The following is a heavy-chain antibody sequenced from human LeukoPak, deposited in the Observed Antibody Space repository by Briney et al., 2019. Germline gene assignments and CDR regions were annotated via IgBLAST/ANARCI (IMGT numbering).Heavy chain of an antibody. CDR2: ISGSGGST. J-gene: IGHJ4*02. CDR1: GLTVSSNY. V-gene: IGHV3-23*01. Sequence: GGSLRLSCAASGLTVSSNYMSWVRQAPGKGLEWVSAISGSGGSTYYADSVKGRFTISRDNSKSTLYLQMNSLRAEDTAVYYCAKDYPRIGMIVVVKSGGFDYWGQGTLVTVSS. D-gene: IGHD3-22*01. CDR3: AKDYPRIGMIVVVKSGGFDY.